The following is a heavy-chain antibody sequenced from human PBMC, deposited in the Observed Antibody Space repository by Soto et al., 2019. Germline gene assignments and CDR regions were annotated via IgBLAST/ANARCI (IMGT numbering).Heavy chain of an antibody. D-gene: IGHD2-2*02. CDR1: GFTLTSYG. CDR2: ISAYNGNT. V-gene: IGHV1-18*01. J-gene: IGHJ3*02. Sequence: ASVKGSRQASGFTLTSYGISWVRQAPGQRLEWMGWISAYNGNTNYAQKLQGRVTMTTDTSTSTAYMELRSLRSDDTAVYYCARDILSADDFDIWGQGTMVTVSS. CDR3: ARDILSADDFDI.